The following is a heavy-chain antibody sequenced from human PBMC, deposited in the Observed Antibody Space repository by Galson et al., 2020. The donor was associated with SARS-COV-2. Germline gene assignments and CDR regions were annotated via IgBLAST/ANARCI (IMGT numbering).Heavy chain of an antibody. CDR2: QNHNSGNT. CDR3: ARASAGGYVDWLTIRLKYYYYGMDV. D-gene: IGHD3-9*01. CDR1: GYTFTSYD. V-gene: IGHV1-8*01. Sequence: ASVQVSCKASGYTFTSYDINWVRQATGQGLEWMGWQNHNSGNTGYAQKFQGRVTMTRNTPISTAYMELSSLRSEDTAVYYCARASAGGYVDWLTIRLKYYYYGMDVWGQGTTVTVSS. J-gene: IGHJ6*02.